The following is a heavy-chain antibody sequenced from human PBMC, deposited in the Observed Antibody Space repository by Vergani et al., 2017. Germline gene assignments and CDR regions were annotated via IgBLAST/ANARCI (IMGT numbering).Heavy chain of an antibody. CDR3: TKASVTTYFDL. V-gene: IGHV3-30*18. CDR2: ISYDGSNK. Sequence: QVQLVESGGGVVQPGRSLRLSCAASGFTFSSYGMHWVRQAPGKGLEWVAVISYDGSNKYYADSVKGRFTISRDNSKNTLYLQMNSLKTEDTAVYYCTKASVTTYFDLWGRGTLVTVSS. D-gene: IGHD4-11*01. J-gene: IGHJ2*01. CDR1: GFTFSSYG.